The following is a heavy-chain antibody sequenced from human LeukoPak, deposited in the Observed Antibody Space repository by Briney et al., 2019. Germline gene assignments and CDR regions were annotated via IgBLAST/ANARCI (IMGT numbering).Heavy chain of an antibody. CDR3: ARDSRRDGYNLDY. J-gene: IGHJ4*02. D-gene: IGHD5-24*01. Sequence: PSETLSLTCTVSGYSISSGYYWGWIRQSPGQGLEWIGSLYHSGSTYYNPSLKSRVTISVDTSKNQLSLKLSSVTAADTAVYYCARDSRRDGYNLDYWGRGTLVTVSS. CDR1: GYSISSGYY. CDR2: LYHSGST. V-gene: IGHV4-38-2*02.